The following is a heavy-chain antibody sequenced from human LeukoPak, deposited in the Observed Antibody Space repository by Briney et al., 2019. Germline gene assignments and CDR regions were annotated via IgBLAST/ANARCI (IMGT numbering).Heavy chain of an antibody. CDR2: IYTDGST. CDR3: ARAARDQLLYAYFFDY. CDR1: GGSISSYY. V-gene: IGHV4-4*09. Sequence: PSETLSLTCSVSGGSISSYYWSWIRQPPGKGLEWLAFIYTDGSTNYNPSLKSRVTISVDTSSNQFSLKLSSVTAADTAVYYCARAARDQLLYAYFFDYWGQGTLVTVSS. D-gene: IGHD2-2*02. J-gene: IGHJ4*02.